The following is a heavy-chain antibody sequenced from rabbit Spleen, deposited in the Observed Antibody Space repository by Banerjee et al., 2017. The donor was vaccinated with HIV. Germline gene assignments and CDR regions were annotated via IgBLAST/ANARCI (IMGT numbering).Heavy chain of an antibody. J-gene: IGHJ6*01. CDR2: VDTGSRDFS. CDR1: GFTLNTYW. Sequence: QEQLEESGGGLVKPGGTLTLTCKASGFTLNTYWICWVRQAPGKGLEWIACVDTGSRDFSYYASWAKGRFTISKTSSTTVTLQMTSLTVADTATYFCARDTGSSFSTYGMDLWGQGTLVTVS. D-gene: IGHD8-1*01. CDR3: ARDTGSSFSTYGMDL. V-gene: IGHV1S45*01.